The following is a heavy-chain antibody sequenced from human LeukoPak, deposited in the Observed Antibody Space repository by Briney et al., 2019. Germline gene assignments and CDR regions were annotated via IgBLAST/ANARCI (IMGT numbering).Heavy chain of an antibody. Sequence: SETLSLTCTVSGGSISSGDYYWSWIRQPPGKGLEWIGEINHSGSTNYNPSLKSRVTISVDTSKNQFSLKLSSVTAADTAVYYCARGRVVVVPAAMSYYYYYYMDVWGKGTTVTVSS. J-gene: IGHJ6*03. CDR3: ARGRVVVVPAAMSYYYYYYMDV. V-gene: IGHV4-39*07. D-gene: IGHD2-2*01. CDR2: INHSGST. CDR1: GGSISSGDYY.